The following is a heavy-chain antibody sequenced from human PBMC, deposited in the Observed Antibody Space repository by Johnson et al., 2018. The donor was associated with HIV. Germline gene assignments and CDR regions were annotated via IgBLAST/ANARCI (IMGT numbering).Heavy chain of an antibody. Sequence: QVQLVESGGGVVQPGRSLGLSCAASGFTFSSYGMHWVRQAPGKGLDWVAVISYDGSNKYYADSVKGRFTISRDNAKNSLYLQMNSLRAGDTAVYSCARGPGYCSGDTCSDTHDLGDAFDIWGQGTMVTVSS. V-gene: IGHV3-30*19. CDR3: ARGPGYCSGDTCSDTHDLGDAFDI. J-gene: IGHJ3*02. D-gene: IGHD2-15*01. CDR1: GFTFSSYG. CDR2: ISYDGSNK.